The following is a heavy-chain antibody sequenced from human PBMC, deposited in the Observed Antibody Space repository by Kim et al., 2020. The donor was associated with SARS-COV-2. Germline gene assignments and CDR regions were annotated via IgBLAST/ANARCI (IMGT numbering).Heavy chain of an antibody. V-gene: IGHV4-39*01. Sequence: YYNPSLKGRVTISVDTSKNQFSLKLSSVTAADTAVYYCARAYGSGSHFDYWGQGTLVTVSS. CDR3: ARAYGSGSHFDY. J-gene: IGHJ4*02. D-gene: IGHD3-10*01.